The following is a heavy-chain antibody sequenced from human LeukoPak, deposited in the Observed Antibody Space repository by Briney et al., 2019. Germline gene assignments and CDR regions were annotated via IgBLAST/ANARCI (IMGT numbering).Heavy chain of an antibody. J-gene: IGHJ4*02. V-gene: IGHV1-69*05. D-gene: IGHD3-10*01. CDR3: AREDSISGGLDY. CDR1: GYTFTSYD. CDR2: IIPIFGTA. Sequence: ASVKVSCKASGYTFTSYDINWVRQATGQGLEWMGGIIPIFGTANYAQKFQGRVTMTRDTSTSTVYMELSSLRSEDTAVYYCAREDSISGGLDYWGQGTLVTVSS.